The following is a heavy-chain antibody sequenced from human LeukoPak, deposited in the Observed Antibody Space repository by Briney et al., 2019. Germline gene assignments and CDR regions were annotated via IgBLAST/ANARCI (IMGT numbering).Heavy chain of an antibody. CDR3: ARDLDSWNYFDY. D-gene: IGHD3-3*01. J-gene: IGHJ4*02. CDR2: ISTARTI. CDR1: GFTFSNYN. Sequence: GGSLRLSCTASGFTFSNYNMNWVRQAPGKGLEWVSYISTARTIYYADSVKGRFTISRDSAKNSLYLQMNSLRAEDTAVYYCARDLDSWNYFDYWGQGTLVTASS. V-gene: IGHV3-48*01.